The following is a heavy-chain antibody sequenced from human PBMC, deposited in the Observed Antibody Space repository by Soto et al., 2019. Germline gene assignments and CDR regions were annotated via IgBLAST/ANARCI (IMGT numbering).Heavy chain of an antibody. D-gene: IGHD3-3*01. J-gene: IGHJ4*02. Sequence: QVPLVQSGAEVKKPGASVKVSCKASGYTFTSYDINWVRQATGQGLEWMGWMNPNSGNTGYAQKFQGRVTMTRNTSISTAYMELSSLRSEDTAVYYCARMTKAYYDFWSGYYTPYYFDYWGQGTLVTVSS. CDR3: ARMTKAYYDFWSGYYTPYYFDY. CDR2: MNPNSGNT. CDR1: GYTFTSYD. V-gene: IGHV1-8*01.